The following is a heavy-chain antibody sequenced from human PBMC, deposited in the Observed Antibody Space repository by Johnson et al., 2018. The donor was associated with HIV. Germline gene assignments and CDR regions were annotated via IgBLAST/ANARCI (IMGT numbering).Heavy chain of an antibody. V-gene: IGHV3-30-3*01. CDR2: ISYDGSNK. D-gene: IGHD2-21*02. Sequence: QVQLVESGGGVVQPGRSLRLSCAASGFTFSSYAMHWVRQAPGKGLEWVAVISYDGSNKYYAESVKGRFTISRDNSKNTLYLQMNSLRAEDTAVYYCAKDWDVVVTADDAFDIWGQGTMVTVSS. CDR1: GFTFSSYA. CDR3: AKDWDVVVTADDAFDI. J-gene: IGHJ3*02.